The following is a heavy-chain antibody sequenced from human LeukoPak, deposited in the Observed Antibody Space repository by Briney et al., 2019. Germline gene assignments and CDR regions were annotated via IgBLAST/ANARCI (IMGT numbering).Heavy chain of an antibody. J-gene: IGHJ4*02. CDR1: GYTFTGYY. CDR3: ARERTVVPAAITDY. CDR2: INPNSGGT. D-gene: IGHD2-2*01. V-gene: IGHV1-2*02. Sequence: GASVKVSFKSSGYTFTGYYMHWVRQAPGQGLEWMGWINPNSGGTNYAQKFQGRVTMTRDTSISTAYMELSRLRSDDTAVYYCARERTVVPAAITDYWGQGTLVTVSS.